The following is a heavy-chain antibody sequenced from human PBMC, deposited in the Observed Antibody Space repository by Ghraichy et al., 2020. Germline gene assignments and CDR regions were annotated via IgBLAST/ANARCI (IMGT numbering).Heavy chain of an antibody. D-gene: IGHD6-13*01. V-gene: IGHV3-23*01. CDR3: AKDRSSTTSWYYFDS. J-gene: IGHJ4*02. CDR2: IGASGSYT. CDR1: GFTFTNYA. Sequence: GESLNITCAASGFTFTNYAVTWVRQAPGKGLEWIATIGASGSYTYYADSVKGRFTISRDDSQQTLHLQMTGLRAEDTAIYYCAKDRSSTTSWYYFDSWGQGTRVTVSS.